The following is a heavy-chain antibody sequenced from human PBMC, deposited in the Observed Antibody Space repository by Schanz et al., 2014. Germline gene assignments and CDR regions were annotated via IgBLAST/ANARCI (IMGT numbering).Heavy chain of an antibody. V-gene: IGHV3-15*01. Sequence: EVQLVESGGGLVKPGGSLRLSCAASGFTSSNAWMNWVRQGPGNRLEWVGRIKSRSDGGTTDYAAPVKGRFTISRDDSKNTMYLQMNSLKTEDTAVYYCKWELHVYYGMDVWGQGTAVTVSS. J-gene: IGHJ6*02. CDR3: KWELHVYYGMDV. CDR2: IKSRSDGGTT. D-gene: IGHD1-26*01. CDR1: GFTSSNAW.